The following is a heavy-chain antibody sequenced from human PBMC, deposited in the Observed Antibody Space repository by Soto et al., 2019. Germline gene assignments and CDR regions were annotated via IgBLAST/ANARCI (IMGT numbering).Heavy chain of an antibody. CDR1: GFTLSNYW. Sequence: EVQLVESGGVSVQPGGSLRLSCTASGFTLSNYWMHWVRQAPGKGLVWVSRINTDGSTTTYADSVKGRFTISRDNAKNTLYLQMNSLRGEDTAVYYCARDGRWGQGTLVTVSS. J-gene: IGHJ4*02. CDR3: ARDGR. CDR2: INTDGSTT. V-gene: IGHV3-74*01.